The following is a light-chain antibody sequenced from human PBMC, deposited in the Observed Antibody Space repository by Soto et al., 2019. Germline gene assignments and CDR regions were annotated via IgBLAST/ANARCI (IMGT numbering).Light chain of an antibody. CDR2: GTS. J-gene: IGKJ1*01. V-gene: IGKV3-20*01. CDR1: QSVSSSY. Sequence: EIVLTQSPGTLSLSPGERATLSCRASQSVSSSYLAWYQQKPGQAPRLLIYGTSSRATAIPDSFSGSGSGTDFTLTISRLEPEDFAVYYCQQDGSSSWTFGQGTKVEIK. CDR3: QQDGSSSWT.